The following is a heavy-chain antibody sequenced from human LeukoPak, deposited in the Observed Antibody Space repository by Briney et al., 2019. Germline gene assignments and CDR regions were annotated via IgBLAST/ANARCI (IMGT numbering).Heavy chain of an antibody. J-gene: IGHJ4*02. CDR3: ARDSHESMITFGGVIAT. CDR2: IIPIFGIA. CDR1: GGTFSSYT. Sequence: SVKVSCKASGGTFSSYTISWVRQAPGRGLEWMGRIIPIFGIANYAQKFQGRVTITADKSTSTAYMELSSLRSEDTAVYYCARDSHESMITFGGVIATWGQGTLVTVSS. D-gene: IGHD3-16*02. V-gene: IGHV1-69*04.